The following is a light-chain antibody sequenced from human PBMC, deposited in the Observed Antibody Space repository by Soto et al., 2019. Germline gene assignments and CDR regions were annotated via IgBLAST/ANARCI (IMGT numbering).Light chain of an antibody. Sequence: QTVLTQPAALSGSPGQSITISCTGTASDLGAYKYVSWYQQHPDKAPKLILYEVSRRPSGVSNRFSGSKSGNTASLTISGLLAEDEADYSCSSYTNPTNLVFGTGTKV. CDR2: EVS. CDR3: SSYTNPTNLV. J-gene: IGLJ1*01. V-gene: IGLV2-14*03. CDR1: ASDLGAYKY.